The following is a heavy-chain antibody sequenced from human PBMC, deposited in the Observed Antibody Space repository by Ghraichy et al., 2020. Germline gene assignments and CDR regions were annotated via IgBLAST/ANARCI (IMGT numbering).Heavy chain of an antibody. CDR1: GYTLTELS. J-gene: IGHJ6*02. CDR3: ATDRYDYIWGSYRPYYYYGMDV. CDR2: FDPEDGET. V-gene: IGHV1-24*01. Sequence: ASVKVSCKVSGYTLTELSMHWVRQAPGKGLEWMGGFDPEDGETIYAQKFQGRVTMTEDTSTDTAYMELSSLRSEDTAVYYCATDRYDYIWGSYRPYYYYGMDVWGQGTTVTVSS. D-gene: IGHD3-16*02.